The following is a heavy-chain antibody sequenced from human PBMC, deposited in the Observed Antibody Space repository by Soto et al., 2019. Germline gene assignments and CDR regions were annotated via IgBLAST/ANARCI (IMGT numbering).Heavy chain of an antibody. V-gene: IGHV1-8*01. D-gene: IGHD3-3*01. J-gene: IGHJ3*01. CDR3: ASLNYDFWSGYPHDAFDV. CDR2: MNPNSGNT. Sequence: ASVKVSCKASGYTFTSYDINWVRQATGQGLEWMGWMNPNSGNTGYAPKFQGRVTIISDTSASIVHLELSSLSPEDTAVYYCASLNYDFWSGYPHDAFDVWGQGTKVTVSS. CDR1: GYTFTSYD.